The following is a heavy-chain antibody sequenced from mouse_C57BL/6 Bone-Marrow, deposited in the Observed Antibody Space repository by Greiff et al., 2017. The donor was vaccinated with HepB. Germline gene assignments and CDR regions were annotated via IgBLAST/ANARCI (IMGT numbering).Heavy chain of an antibody. D-gene: IGHD1-1*01. Sequence: VKLQESGAELVKPGASVKISCKASGYAFSSYWMNWVKQRPGKGLEWIGQIYPGDGDTNYNGKFKGKATLTADKSSSTAYMQLSSLTSEDSAVYFCARDYYGSSYPYAMDYWGQGTSVTVSS. V-gene: IGHV1-80*01. J-gene: IGHJ4*01. CDR3: ARDYYGSSYPYAMDY. CDR2: IYPGDGDT. CDR1: GYAFSSYW.